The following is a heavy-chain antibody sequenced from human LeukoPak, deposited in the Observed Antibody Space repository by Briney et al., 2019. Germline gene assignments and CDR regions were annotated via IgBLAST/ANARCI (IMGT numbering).Heavy chain of an antibody. Sequence: GGSLRLSCAASGFTFTSYTFHWVRQAPGKGLEWVSVISHDGSNTYNADSVKGRFTFSRDNSKNTLYLQMNSLRAEDTAVYYCARDVDYGGRLDNWGQGTLVTVSS. V-gene: IGHV3-30-3*01. J-gene: IGHJ4*02. CDR1: GFTFTSYT. CDR3: ARDVDYGGRLDN. CDR2: ISHDGSNT. D-gene: IGHD4-23*01.